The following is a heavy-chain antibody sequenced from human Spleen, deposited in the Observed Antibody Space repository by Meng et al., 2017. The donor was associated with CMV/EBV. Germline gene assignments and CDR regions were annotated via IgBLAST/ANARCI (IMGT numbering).Heavy chain of an antibody. J-gene: IGHJ5*02. Sequence: SVKVSCKASGGTFSTYTITWVRQAPGQGLEWMGAIIPIFTTTHYAQNFQGRVTITTDESTSTTYMELSSLRSEDTAVYYCARDHSRGANWFDPWGQGTLVTVSS. CDR1: GGTFSTYT. D-gene: IGHD6-19*01. CDR2: IIPIFTTT. CDR3: ARDHSRGANWFDP. V-gene: IGHV1-69*05.